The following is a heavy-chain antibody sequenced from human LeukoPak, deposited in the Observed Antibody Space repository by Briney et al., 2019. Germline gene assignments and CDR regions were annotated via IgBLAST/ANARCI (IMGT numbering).Heavy chain of an antibody. V-gene: IGHV4-34*01. CDR3: ARETYYYGSGSYWNDAFDI. D-gene: IGHD3-10*01. Sequence: PSETLSLTCALYGGSFSGFQLTLIRQPPGKGLEWIGEINDSGSTNCNPSLKSRVTMSVDTSKNQFSLKSNSVTAADTAVYYCARETYYYGSGSYWNDAFDIWGQGTMVTVSS. J-gene: IGHJ3*02. CDR1: GGSFSGFQ. CDR2: INDSGST.